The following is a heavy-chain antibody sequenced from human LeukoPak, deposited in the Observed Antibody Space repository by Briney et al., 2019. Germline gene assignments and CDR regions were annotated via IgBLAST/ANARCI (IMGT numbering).Heavy chain of an antibody. D-gene: IGHD6-13*01. CDR2: ISSSSSYI. CDR1: GFTFSSYS. Sequence: PGGSLILSCAASGFTFSSYSMNWVRQAPGKGLEWVSSISSSSSYIYYADSVKGRFTISRDNAKNSLYLQMNSLRAEDTAVYYCAREVLEGGSWYYYYYGMDAWGQGTTVTVSS. CDR3: AREVLEGGSWYYYYYGMDA. J-gene: IGHJ6*02. V-gene: IGHV3-21*01.